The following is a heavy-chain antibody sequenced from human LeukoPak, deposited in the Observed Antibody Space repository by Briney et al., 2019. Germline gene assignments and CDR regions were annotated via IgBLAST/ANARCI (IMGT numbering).Heavy chain of an antibody. CDR3: AKVNDYGFSYSFDY. V-gene: IGHV3-21*04. Sequence: GGSLRLSCVASGITFNSYSMNWVRQAPGKGLEWVAHISSGSVYLHYADSVKGRFTISKDNAKNSLYLQMNSLRAEDTALYYCAKVNDYGFSYSFDYWGQGTLVTVSS. CDR1: GITFNSYS. D-gene: IGHD4-17*01. J-gene: IGHJ4*02. CDR2: ISSGSVYL.